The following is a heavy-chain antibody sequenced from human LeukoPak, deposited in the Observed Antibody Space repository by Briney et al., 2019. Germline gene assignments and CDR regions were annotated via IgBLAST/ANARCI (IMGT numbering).Heavy chain of an antibody. V-gene: IGHV4-34*01. J-gene: IGHJ6*02. Sequence: PSETLSLTCAVYGGSFSGYYWSWIRQPPGKGLEWIGEINHSGSTNYNPSLKSRVTISVDTSKNQFSLKLSSVTAADTAVYYCARQNSSSWYNYYYYGMDVWGQGTTVTVSS. CDR1: GGSFSGYY. CDR2: INHSGST. D-gene: IGHD6-13*01. CDR3: ARQNSSSWYNYYYYGMDV.